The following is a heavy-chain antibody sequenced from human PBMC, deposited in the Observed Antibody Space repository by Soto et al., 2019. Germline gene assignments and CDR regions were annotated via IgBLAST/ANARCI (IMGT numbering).Heavy chain of an antibody. CDR2: ITPKIGTT. J-gene: IGHJ4*02. Sequence: QVHLVQSGAEVKRPGSSVRVSCRASGGTFYTYAFTWVRQAPGQGLEWMGGITPKIGTTKYAKKFHGRVTFSADESASTAYMELSNLRSEDTAVYYCARDVSVMRSVFGFWGQGTLITVSS. CDR3: ARDVSVMRSVFGF. CDR1: GGTFYTYA. D-gene: IGHD3-3*01. V-gene: IGHV1-69*01.